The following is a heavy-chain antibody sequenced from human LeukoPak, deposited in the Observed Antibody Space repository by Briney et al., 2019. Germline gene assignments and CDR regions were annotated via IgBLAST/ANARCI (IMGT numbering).Heavy chain of an antibody. CDR3: AKDMEPIVVVNNFDY. J-gene: IGHJ4*02. Sequence: GGSLRLSCAASGFTFDDYAMPWVRQAPGKGLEWVSGISWNSGSIGYADSVKGRFTISRDNAKNSLYLQMNSLRAEDTALYYCAKDMEPIVVVNNFDYWGQGTLVTVSS. CDR2: ISWNSGSI. D-gene: IGHD2-21*01. V-gene: IGHV3-9*01. CDR1: GFTFDDYA.